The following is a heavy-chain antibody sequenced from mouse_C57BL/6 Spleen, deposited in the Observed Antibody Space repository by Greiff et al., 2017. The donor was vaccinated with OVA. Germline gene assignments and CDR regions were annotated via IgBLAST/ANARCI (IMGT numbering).Heavy chain of an antibody. CDR1: GYSITSGYY. Sequence: EVKLVESGPGLVKPSQSLSLTCSVTGYSITSGYYWNWIRQFPGNKLEWMGYISYDGSNNYNPSLKNRISITRDPSKNQFFLKLNSVTTEDTATYYCASSSYDWYFDVWGTGTTVTVSS. V-gene: IGHV3-6*01. CDR2: ISYDGSN. CDR3: ASSSYDWYFDV. J-gene: IGHJ1*03. D-gene: IGHD1-1*01.